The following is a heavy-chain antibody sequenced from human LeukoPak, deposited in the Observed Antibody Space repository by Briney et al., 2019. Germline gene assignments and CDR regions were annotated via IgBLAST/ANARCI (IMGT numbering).Heavy chain of an antibody. CDR1: GFTFSSNA. CDR3: ATGGKFDFWSGYHIDN. CDR2: ISYDGSNK. J-gene: IGHJ4*02. Sequence: GGSLRLSREVSGFTFSSNAMHWVRQAPGKGLEWVAVISYDGSNKNFADSVKGRFTVSRDNSKHTLYLHMNSLRSDDAAMYYCATGGKFDFWSGYHIDNWGQGTLVTVSS. V-gene: IGHV3-30*04. D-gene: IGHD3-3*01.